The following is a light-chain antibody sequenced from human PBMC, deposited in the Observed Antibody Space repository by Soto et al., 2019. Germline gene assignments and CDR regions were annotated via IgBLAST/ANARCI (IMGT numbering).Light chain of an antibody. CDR2: GES. J-gene: IGKJ4*01. CDR1: QSVSSN. Sequence: EIVMTQSPATLSVSPGERATLSCRASQSVSSNLAWYQQKPGQAPRLLIYGESTRATGIPARFSVRGSGTEFTLTISSLQSEDVAVYYCQQYYNWPLTFGGGTKVEIK. V-gene: IGKV3-15*01. CDR3: QQYYNWPLT.